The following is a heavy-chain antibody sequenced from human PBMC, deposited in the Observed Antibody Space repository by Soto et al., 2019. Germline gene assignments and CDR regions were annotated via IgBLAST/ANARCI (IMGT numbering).Heavy chain of an antibody. CDR3: AKDPTAFWSENYYYYGMDV. J-gene: IGHJ6*02. V-gene: IGHV3-30*18. CDR1: GFTFSSYG. Sequence: QVQLVESGGGVVQPGRSLRLSCAASGFTFSSYGMHWVRQAPGKGLEWVAVISYDGSNKYYADSVKGRFTISRDNSKNPLYLQMNSLRAEDTAVYYCAKDPTAFWSENYYYYGMDVWGQGTTVTVSS. D-gene: IGHD3-3*01. CDR2: ISYDGSNK.